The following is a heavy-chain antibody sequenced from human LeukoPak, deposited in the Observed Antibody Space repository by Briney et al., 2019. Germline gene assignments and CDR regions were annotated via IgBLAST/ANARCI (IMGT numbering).Heavy chain of an antibody. D-gene: IGHD5-12*01. J-gene: IGHJ4*02. CDR2: IYYSGNT. Sequence: SETLSLTCTVSGVSISSGDYYWSWIRQPPGKGLEWIGYIYYSGNTYYNPSLKSRVTISVDTSNNQFSLKLSSVTAADTALYYCARDYSGYHLLHYWGQGTLVTVSS. CDR3: ARDYSGYHLLHY. CDR1: GVSISSGDYY. V-gene: IGHV4-30-4*08.